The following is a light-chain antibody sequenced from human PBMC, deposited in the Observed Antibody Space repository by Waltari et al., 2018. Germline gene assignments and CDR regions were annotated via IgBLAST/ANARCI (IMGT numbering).Light chain of an antibody. V-gene: IGKV1-39*01. J-gene: IGKJ2*01. CDR1: ETVSTY. Sequence: DIRMTQSPSSLSASVGDRVSITCRASETVSTYVSWYQQKPRKAPHLLIYVASNLQSGVPSRFSGSGSETAVTLTISSLQVEDFATYYCQQSYRIPPTFGQGTKVEI. CDR3: QQSYRIPPT. CDR2: VAS.